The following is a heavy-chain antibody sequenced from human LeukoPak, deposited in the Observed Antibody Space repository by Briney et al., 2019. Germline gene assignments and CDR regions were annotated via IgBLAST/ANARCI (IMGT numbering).Heavy chain of an antibody. CDR3: AREFDGCDY. J-gene: IGHJ4*02. D-gene: IGHD5-24*01. CDR2: IYHSGST. Sequence: PSETLSLTCTVSGGSISSGGYYWSWIRQPPGKGLEWIGCIYHSGSTYYNPSLKSRVTISVDRSKNQFSLKLSSVTAADTAVYYCAREFDGCDYWGQGTLVTVSS. V-gene: IGHV4-30-2*01. CDR1: GGSISSGGYY.